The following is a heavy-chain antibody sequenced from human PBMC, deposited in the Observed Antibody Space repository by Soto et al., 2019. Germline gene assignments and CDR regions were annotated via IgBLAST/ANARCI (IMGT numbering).Heavy chain of an antibody. CDR1: GFTFSSND. CDR3: ATRPLLPGAP. V-gene: IGHV3-53*01. Sequence: EVQLVESGGGLIQPGGSLRLSCAASGFTFSSNDMNWVRQAPGKVLEWVSLIYSSGSTSYADSVKGRFTISRDNSKNTLYLQMSSLRAEDTAVYYCATRPLLPGAPWGQGTMVTVSS. J-gene: IGHJ3*01. CDR2: IYSSGST. D-gene: IGHD3-22*01.